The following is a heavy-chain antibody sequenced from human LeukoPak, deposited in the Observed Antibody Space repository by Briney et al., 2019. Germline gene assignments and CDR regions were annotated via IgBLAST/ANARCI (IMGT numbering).Heavy chain of an antibody. CDR1: GFTFNTYV. D-gene: IGHD2-15*01. CDR2: INGGGSNT. V-gene: IGHV3-23*01. CDR3: AKSVVVITFRFDG. J-gene: IGHJ4*02. Sequence: GGSLRLSCAASGFTFNTYVMSWVRQAPGEGLEWVSAINGGGSNTYYADSVKGRFTISRDNSKNMVYLQMNNLRADDTAVYYCAKSVVVITFRFDGWGQGALVTVSS.